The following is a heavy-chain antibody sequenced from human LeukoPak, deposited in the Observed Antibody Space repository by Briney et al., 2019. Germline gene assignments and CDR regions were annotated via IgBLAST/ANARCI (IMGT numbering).Heavy chain of an antibody. V-gene: IGHV4-59*01. J-gene: IGHJ4*02. CDR1: GGSISSYY. D-gene: IGHD6-19*01. CDR2: IYYSGST. Sequence: SETLSLTCTVSGGSISSYYWSWIRQPPGKGLEWIGYIYYSGSTNYNPSLKSRVTISVDTSKNQFSLKLSSVTAADTAVYYCARASGHDSSGWYYFDYWGREPWSPSPQ. CDR3: ARASGHDSSGWYYFDY.